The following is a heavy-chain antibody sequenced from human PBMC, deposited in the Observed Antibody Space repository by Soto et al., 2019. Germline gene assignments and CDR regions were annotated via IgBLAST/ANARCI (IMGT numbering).Heavy chain of an antibody. J-gene: IGHJ5*02. Sequence: SGPTLVNPTQTLTLTCTFSGFSLSASGVGVGWIRQSPGKALQWLALIYWDDDKRYTPSLKSRLTITKDTSKNQVVLTMTNMDPVDTGTYYCAHRGVITYAAGFDPWGQGTLVTVSS. D-gene: IGHD1-20*01. CDR2: IYWDDDK. V-gene: IGHV2-5*02. CDR3: AHRGVITYAAGFDP. CDR1: GFSLSASGVG.